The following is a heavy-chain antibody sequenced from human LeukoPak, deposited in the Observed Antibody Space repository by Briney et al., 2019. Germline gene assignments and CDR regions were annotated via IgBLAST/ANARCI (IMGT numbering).Heavy chain of an antibody. CDR3: ARGLRYYYYYMDV. Sequence: PSETLSLTCTVSGGSMTNYYWNRIRQPPGKGLEWIGYISASGTTNYNPSLMSRVTISVDTSKNQFSLKLSSVTAADTAVYYCARGLRYYYYYMDVWGKGTTVTVSS. V-gene: IGHV4-4*09. J-gene: IGHJ6*03. CDR2: ISASGTT. CDR1: GGSMTNYY.